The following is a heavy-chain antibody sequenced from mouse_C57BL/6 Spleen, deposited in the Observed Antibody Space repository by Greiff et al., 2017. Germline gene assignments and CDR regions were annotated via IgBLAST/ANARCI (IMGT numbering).Heavy chain of an antibody. V-gene: IGHV1-76*01. CDR1: GYTFTDYY. J-gene: IGHJ2*01. CDR3: ARCGYLDY. D-gene: IGHD1-1*02. Sequence: VQLVESGAELVRPGASVKLSCKASGYTFTDYYINWVKQRPGQGLEWIARIYPGSGNTYYNEKFKGKATLTAEKSSSTAYMQLSSLTSEDSAVYFCARCGYLDYWGQGTTLTVSS. CDR2: IYPGSGNT.